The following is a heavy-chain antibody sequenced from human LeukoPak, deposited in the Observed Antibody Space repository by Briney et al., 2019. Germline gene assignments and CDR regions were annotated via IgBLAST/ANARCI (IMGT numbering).Heavy chain of an antibody. CDR2: ISSNGGST. J-gene: IGHJ6*02. CDR3: ARVRPSGSSGYYYYYGMDV. D-gene: IGHD3-22*01. Sequence: PGGSLRLSCSASGFTFSTYAMHWVRQAPGKGLEYVSAISSNGGSTYYADSVKGRFTISRDNSKNTLYLQMNSLRAEDTAVYYCARVRPSGSSGYYYYYGMDVWGQGTTVTVSS. CDR1: GFTFSTYA. V-gene: IGHV3-64*04.